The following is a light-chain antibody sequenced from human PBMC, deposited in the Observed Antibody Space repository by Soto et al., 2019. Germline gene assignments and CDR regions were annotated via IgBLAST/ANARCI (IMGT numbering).Light chain of an antibody. Sequence: DIQLTQSPSFLSASVGVRVTITCRASQGINRFLAWYQQKPGKAPKLLIYAASTLQSGVPSRFSGSGSGTEFTLTISSLQPEDFATYYCQQLKSNLITFGQGTRLEIK. V-gene: IGKV1-9*01. J-gene: IGKJ5*01. CDR2: AAS. CDR1: QGINRF. CDR3: QQLKSNLIT.